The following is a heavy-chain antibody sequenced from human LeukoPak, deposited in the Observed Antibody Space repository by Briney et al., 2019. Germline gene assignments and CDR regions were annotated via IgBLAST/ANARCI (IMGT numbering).Heavy chain of an antibody. Sequence: PSETLSLTCTDSAGSISSITYYWGWIRQPPGKGLQWIGSIYYSGSTYYNPSLKSRVTISVDTSKNQFSLKLSSVTAADTAVYYCARQSRVYGMDVWGQGTTVTVFS. CDR1: AGSISSITYY. CDR2: IYYSGST. V-gene: IGHV4-39*01. CDR3: ARQSRVYGMDV. J-gene: IGHJ6*02.